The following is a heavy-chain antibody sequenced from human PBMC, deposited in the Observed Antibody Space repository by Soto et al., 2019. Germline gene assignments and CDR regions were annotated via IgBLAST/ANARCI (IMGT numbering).Heavy chain of an antibody. V-gene: IGHV1-46*01. CDR3: AREGQLAVAGTWGVDY. Sequence: ASVKVSCKASGYTFTSYYMHWVRQAPGQELEWMGIINPSGGSTSYAQKFQGRVTMTRDTSTSTVYMELSSLRSEDTAVYYCAREGQLAVAGTWGVDYWGQGTLVTVSS. CDR2: INPSGGST. D-gene: IGHD6-19*01. J-gene: IGHJ4*02. CDR1: GYTFTSYY.